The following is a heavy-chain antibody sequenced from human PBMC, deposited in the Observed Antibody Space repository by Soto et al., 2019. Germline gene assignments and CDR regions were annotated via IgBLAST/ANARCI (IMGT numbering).Heavy chain of an antibody. CDR2: ISSSSSYT. V-gene: IGHV3-11*05. J-gene: IGHJ6*02. CDR3: GRRVDCSGGYCSGGMDV. CDR1: GFTFSDYY. D-gene: IGHD2-15*01. Sequence: QVQLVESGGGLVKPGGSLRLSCAASGFTFSDYYMSWIRQAPGKGLEWVSYISSSSSYTNYADSVKGRFTISRDNAKNSLYLQMNSRGAEDTAVYSCGRRVDCSGGYCSGGMDVGGQGTTVTVSS.